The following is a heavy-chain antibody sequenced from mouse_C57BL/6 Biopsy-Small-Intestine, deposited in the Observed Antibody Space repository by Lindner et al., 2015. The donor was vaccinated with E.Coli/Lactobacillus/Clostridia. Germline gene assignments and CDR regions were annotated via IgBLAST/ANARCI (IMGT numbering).Heavy chain of an antibody. J-gene: IGHJ2*01. D-gene: IGHD1-1*01. CDR2: ISSGSNTI. Sequence: VQLQESGGGLVKPGGSLKLSCAASGFTFSDYGMHWVRQAPEKGLEWVAYISSGSNTIYYADTVKGRFTISRDNAKNTLFLQMTSLRSEDTAMYYCARTHYYYGSSYDFDYWGQGTTLTVSS. V-gene: IGHV5-17*01. CDR3: ARTHYYYGSSYDFDY. CDR1: GFTFSDYG.